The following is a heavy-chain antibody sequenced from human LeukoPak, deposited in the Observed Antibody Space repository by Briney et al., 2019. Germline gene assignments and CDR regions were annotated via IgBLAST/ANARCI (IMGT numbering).Heavy chain of an antibody. D-gene: IGHD3-22*01. CDR2: IRNKANSYTT. V-gene: IGHV3-72*01. CDR1: GFTLSDHY. Sequence: GGSLRLSCAASGFTLSDHYMDWVRQAPGKGLEWVGRIRNKANSYTTQYAASVKGRFTISRDDSKNSLYLLMNSLKTEDTAVYFCAIGPSGYYDLDYWGQGTLVTVSS. J-gene: IGHJ4*02. CDR3: AIGPSGYYDLDY.